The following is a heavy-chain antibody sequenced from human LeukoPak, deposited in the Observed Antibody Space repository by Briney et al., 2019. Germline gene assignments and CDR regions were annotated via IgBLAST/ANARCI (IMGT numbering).Heavy chain of an antibody. V-gene: IGHV4-34*01. CDR2: INHSGSA. Sequence: PSETLSLTCAVYGGSFSGYYWSWIRQTPGKGLEWIGEINHSGSANYNPSLKSRVTISVDTSKNQFSLTLTSVTAADTAVYYCARGHPDSSGYYYGSWFDPWGQGTLVTVSS. CDR3: ARGHPDSSGYYYGSWFDP. CDR1: GGSFSGYY. J-gene: IGHJ5*02. D-gene: IGHD3-22*01.